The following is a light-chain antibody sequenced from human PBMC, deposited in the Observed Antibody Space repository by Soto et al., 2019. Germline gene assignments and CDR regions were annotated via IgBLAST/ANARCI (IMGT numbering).Light chain of an antibody. J-gene: IGLJ2*01. V-gene: IGLV2-14*01. CDR3: SSYTTNITPVV. CDR2: EVT. CDR1: ESDIGSNT. Sequence: QSVLTQPPSASGTPGQRVTISCSGGESDIGSNTVYWYQQHPGKAPKLLISEVTNRPSGVSNRFSGSKSGNTASLTISGLQAEDEADYYCSSYTTNITPVVFGGGTKLTVL.